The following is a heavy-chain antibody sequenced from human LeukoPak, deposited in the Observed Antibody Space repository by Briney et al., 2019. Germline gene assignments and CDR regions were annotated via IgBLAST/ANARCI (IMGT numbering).Heavy chain of an antibody. CDR2: IWYDGSNK. Sequence: PGGSLRLSCAASGFTFSSYGMHWVRQAPGKGLEWVAVIWYDGSNKYYADSVKGRFTISRDNSKNTLYLQMNSLRAEDTAVYYCAREVKKGIAAAGSRDYWGQGTLVTVSS. CDR3: AREVKKGIAAAGSRDY. V-gene: IGHV3-33*01. CDR1: GFTFSSYG. D-gene: IGHD6-13*01. J-gene: IGHJ4*02.